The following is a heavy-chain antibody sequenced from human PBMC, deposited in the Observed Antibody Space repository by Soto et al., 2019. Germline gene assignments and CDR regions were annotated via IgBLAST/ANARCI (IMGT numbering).Heavy chain of an antibody. CDR3: ARDILRNVWGSYRSYYYYYYGMDV. CDR1: GGSFSGYY. V-gene: IGHV4-34*01. D-gene: IGHD3-16*02. Sequence: SETLSLTCAVYGGSFSGYYWSWIRQPPGKGLEWIGEINHSGSTNYNPSLKSRVTISVDTSKNQFSLKLSSVTAADTAVYYCARDILRNVWGSYRSYYYYYYGMDVWGQGTTVTVSS. CDR2: INHSGST. J-gene: IGHJ6*02.